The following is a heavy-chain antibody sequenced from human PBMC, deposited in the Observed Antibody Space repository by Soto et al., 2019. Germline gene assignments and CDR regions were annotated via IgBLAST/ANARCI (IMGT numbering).Heavy chain of an antibody. J-gene: IGHJ4*01. Sequence: SETLSLTCAVSGYSISSDYSLVLMRHPPGKGLEWLGSIFHSGSTYYNPSLKSRVTISLDTSQNHFSLKLSSVTAADTAVYYCARENYYDGSGYYYYFDYWGHGTLVTVSS. D-gene: IGHD3-22*01. V-gene: IGHV4-38-2*02. CDR2: IFHSGST. CDR3: ARENYYDGSGYYYYFDY. CDR1: GYSISSDYS.